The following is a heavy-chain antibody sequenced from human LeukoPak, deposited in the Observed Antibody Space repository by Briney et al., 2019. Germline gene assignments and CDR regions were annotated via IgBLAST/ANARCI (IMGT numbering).Heavy chain of an antibody. J-gene: IGHJ6*03. V-gene: IGHV3-21*01. Sequence: GGSLRLSCAASGFTFNNYNMNWVRQAPGKALEWVSSITSSGTYIFYADSVKGRFTISRDNAKNSLYLQMNSLGPEDTAVYYCARDPYSGNYGNYYYYYMDVWGKGTTVTISS. CDR3: ARDPYSGNYGNYYYYYMDV. D-gene: IGHD1-26*01. CDR1: GFTFNNYN. CDR2: ITSSGTYI.